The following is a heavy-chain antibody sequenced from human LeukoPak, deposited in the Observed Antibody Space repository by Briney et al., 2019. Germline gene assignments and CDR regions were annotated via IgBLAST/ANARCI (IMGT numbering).Heavy chain of an antibody. CDR2: IRYDGSNN. CDR3: AKDIVVVPAEVGNGGLYYYYGMDV. Sequence: PGGSLRLSCAASGFTFSSYGMHWVRQAPGKGLEWVAFIRYDGSNNYYADSVKGRFTISRDNSKNTLYLQMNSLRAEDTAVYYCAKDIVVVPAEVGNGGLYYYYGMDVWGQGTTVTVSS. J-gene: IGHJ6*02. CDR1: GFTFSSYG. D-gene: IGHD2-2*01. V-gene: IGHV3-30*02.